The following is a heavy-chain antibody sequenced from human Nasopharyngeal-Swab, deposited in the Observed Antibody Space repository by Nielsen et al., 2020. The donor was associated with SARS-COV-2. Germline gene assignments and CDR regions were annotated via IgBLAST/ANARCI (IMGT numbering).Heavy chain of an antibody. V-gene: IGHV3-30-3*01. J-gene: IGHJ4*02. CDR1: GFTFSSDA. Sequence: GESLKISCVVSGFTFSSDAMHWVRQAPGKGLEWVAVISYDGSNKSYADSVEGRFTISRDNSKNTLYLQMNSLRAEDTAVYYCARGHNWSFDYWGQGTLVTVSA. D-gene: IGHD1-1*01. CDR2: ISYDGSNK. CDR3: ARGHNWSFDY.